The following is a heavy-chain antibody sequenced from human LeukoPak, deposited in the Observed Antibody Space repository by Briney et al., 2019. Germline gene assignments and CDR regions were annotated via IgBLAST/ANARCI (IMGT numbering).Heavy chain of an antibody. J-gene: IGHJ4*02. D-gene: IGHD6-19*01. V-gene: IGHV3-48*03. CDR3: ARESIAVAGAPFDS. CDR2: ISSGSTK. Sequence: GSLRLSCAASGFTFSSYEMNWVRQAPGKGLEWVSYISSGSTKYDSDSVRGRFTISTHNAKNSLYLQMTSLRAEDTAVYYCARESIAVAGAPFDSWGQGTLVTVSS. CDR1: GFTFSSYE.